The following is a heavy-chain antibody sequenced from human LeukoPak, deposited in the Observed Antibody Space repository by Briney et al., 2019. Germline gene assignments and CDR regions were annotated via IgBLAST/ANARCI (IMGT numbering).Heavy chain of an antibody. Sequence: GASVKVSCTASGYTFTSYDINWVRQATGQGLEWMGWMNPNSGNTGYAQKFQGRVTMTRNTSISTAYMELSSLRSEDAAVYYCARGRGGSYFLGYYYGMDVWGQGTTVTVSS. CDR2: MNPNSGNT. V-gene: IGHV1-8*01. D-gene: IGHD1-26*01. CDR1: GYTFTSYD. CDR3: ARGRGGSYFLGYYYGMDV. J-gene: IGHJ6*02.